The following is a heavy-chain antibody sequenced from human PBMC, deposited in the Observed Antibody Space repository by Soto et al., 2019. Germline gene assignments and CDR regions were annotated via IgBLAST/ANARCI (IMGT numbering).Heavy chain of an antibody. J-gene: IGHJ4*02. CDR3: AKGMAHSSGYSAPFDY. CDR1: GFTFSSYA. V-gene: IGHV3-23*01. Sequence: GGSLRLSCAASGFTFSSYAMSWVRQAPGKGLEWVSAISGRGDSTYYADSVKGRFTISRDNSKNTLYLQMNSLRAEDTAVYYCAKGMAHSSGYSAPFDYWGQGTLVTASS. D-gene: IGHD3-22*01. CDR2: ISGRGDST.